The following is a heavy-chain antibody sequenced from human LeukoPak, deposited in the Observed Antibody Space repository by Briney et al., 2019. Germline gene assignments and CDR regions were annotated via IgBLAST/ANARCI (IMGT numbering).Heavy chain of an antibody. CDR3: AKVMKGSERLTMVRGVIIKTAGLYYMDV. CDR1: GFTFSSYW. Sequence: GGSLRLSCAASGFTFSSYWMSWVRQAPGKGLEWVANIKQDGSEKYYVDSVKGRFTISRDNAKNSLYLQMNSLRDEDTAVYYCAKVMKGSERLTMVRGVIIKTAGLYYMDVWGKGTTVTVSS. V-gene: IGHV3-7*01. J-gene: IGHJ6*03. D-gene: IGHD3-10*01. CDR2: IKQDGSEK.